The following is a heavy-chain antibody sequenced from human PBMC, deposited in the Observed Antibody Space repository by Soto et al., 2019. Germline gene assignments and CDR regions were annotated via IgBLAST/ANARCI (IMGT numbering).Heavy chain of an antibody. CDR3: ARGPYYSGYEMPGVGYFDY. J-gene: IGHJ4*02. CDR2: ISSSGSTI. Sequence: GGSLRLSCAASGFTFSDYYMSWIRQAPGKGLEWVSYISSSGSTIYYADSVKGRFTISRDNAKNSLYLQMNSLRAEDTAVYYCARGPYYSGYEMPGVGYFDYWGQGTLVTVSS. V-gene: IGHV3-11*01. D-gene: IGHD5-12*01. CDR1: GFTFSDYY.